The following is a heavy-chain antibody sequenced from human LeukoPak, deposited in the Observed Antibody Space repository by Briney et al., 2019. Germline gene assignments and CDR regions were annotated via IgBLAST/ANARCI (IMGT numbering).Heavy chain of an antibody. Sequence: HPGGSLRLSCAASGFTFSDHYMDWVRQAPGKGLEWVGRVRRKTNSYTTEYAASVKGRFTVSRDDSKNSLYLQMNSLKTEDTAVYYCARGYWSSGWSSYYYMDVWGKGTTVTISS. CDR1: GFTFSDHY. V-gene: IGHV3-72*01. D-gene: IGHD6-13*01. CDR2: VRRKTNSYTT. CDR3: ARGYWSSGWSSYYYMDV. J-gene: IGHJ6*03.